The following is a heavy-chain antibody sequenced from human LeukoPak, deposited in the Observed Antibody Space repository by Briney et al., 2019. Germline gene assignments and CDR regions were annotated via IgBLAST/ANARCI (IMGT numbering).Heavy chain of an antibody. CDR1: GFTFSSYA. Sequence: GGSLRLSCAAFGFTFSSYAMQWVRQAPGKGLEWVALISYDGNNKYYADSVKGRFTISRDNSKNTLYLQMNRLRAEDTAVYYCAKDAVGATAYYFDYWGQGTLVTVSS. CDR3: AKDAVGATAYYFDY. CDR2: ISYDGNNK. D-gene: IGHD1-26*01. V-gene: IGHV3-30-3*01. J-gene: IGHJ4*02.